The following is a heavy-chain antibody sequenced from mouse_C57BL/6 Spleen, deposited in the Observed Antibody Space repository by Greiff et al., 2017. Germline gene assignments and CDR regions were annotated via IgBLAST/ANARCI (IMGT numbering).Heavy chain of an antibody. Sequence: QVQLQQPGAELVKPGASVKLSCKASGYTFTSYWMQWVKQRPGQGLEWIGEIDPSDSYTNYNRKFKGKATLTVDTSSSSAYLQLISLESEDSAVYDSARGNYYGSSSGYCDVWGTGTTVTVSS. CDR2: IDPSDSYT. J-gene: IGHJ1*03. CDR3: ARGNYYGSSSGYCDV. D-gene: IGHD1-1*01. V-gene: IGHV1-50*01. CDR1: GYTFTSYW.